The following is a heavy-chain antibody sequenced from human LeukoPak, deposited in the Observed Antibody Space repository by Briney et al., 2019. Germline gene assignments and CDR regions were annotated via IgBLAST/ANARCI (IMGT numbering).Heavy chain of an antibody. CDR1: VGSFSGYY. V-gene: IGHV4-34*01. D-gene: IGHD3-9*01. CDR2: IKHSGST. J-gene: IGHJ3*02. CDR3: ARGGYYDILAGYSDTFDI. Sequence: SETLPLTCAVYVGSFSGYYWTWVRQAPGKGLEWIGEIKHSGSTNHNPSLKSRVTISVDPSKNQFSLKLSSVTAADTAVYYCARGGYYDILAGYSDTFDIWGQGTMVTISS.